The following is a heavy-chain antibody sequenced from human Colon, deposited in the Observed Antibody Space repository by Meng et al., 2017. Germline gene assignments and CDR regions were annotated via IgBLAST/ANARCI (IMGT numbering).Heavy chain of an antibody. CDR2: IYKTGDN. J-gene: IGHJ4*02. Sequence: QVKLTEPGPGLVKPSQTLSLTCTVSGGSINSGGNYWSWIRQHPGKGLEWMGYIYKTGDNYYNPSLKSQVTISIDTSKNQFSLKLSSVTAADTALYYCVRQGMTSYSWGYWGQGTLVTVSS. CDR3: VRQGMTSYSWGY. CDR1: GGSINSGGNY. D-gene: IGHD3-9*01. V-gene: IGHV4-31*01.